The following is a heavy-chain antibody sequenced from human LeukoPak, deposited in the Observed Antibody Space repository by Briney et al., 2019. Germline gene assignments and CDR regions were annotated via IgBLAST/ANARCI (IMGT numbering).Heavy chain of an antibody. CDR3: ARYSGAHRGPTVSIDY. D-gene: IGHD4/OR15-4a*01. CDR1: GFTFSSYS. Sequence: GGSLRLSCAASGFTFSSYSMNWVRQAPGKGLEWVSSISSSSSYIYYAGSVKGRFTISRDNAKNSLYLQMNSLRAEDTAVYYCARYSGAHRGPTVSIDYWGQGTLVTVSS. J-gene: IGHJ4*02. CDR2: ISSSSSYI. V-gene: IGHV3-21*01.